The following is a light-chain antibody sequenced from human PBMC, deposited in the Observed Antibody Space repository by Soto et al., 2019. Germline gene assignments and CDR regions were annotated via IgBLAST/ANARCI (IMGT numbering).Light chain of an antibody. CDR1: QSLTSNS. CDR2: DAS. J-gene: IGKJ4*01. Sequence: EIVLTQSPGTLSLSPGERATLSCRASQSLTSNSLAWYQQKPGQAPSLLIYDASNRATGIPDRFSGSGSGTDFTLTISRLEPEDFAVYYCQQYGSSPLTFGGGAKVEIK. CDR3: QQYGSSPLT. V-gene: IGKV3-20*01.